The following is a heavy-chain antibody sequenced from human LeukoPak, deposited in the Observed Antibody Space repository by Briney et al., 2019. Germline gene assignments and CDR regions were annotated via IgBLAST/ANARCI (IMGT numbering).Heavy chain of an antibody. J-gene: IGHJ3*02. D-gene: IGHD1-26*01. V-gene: IGHV4-30-4*01. CDR2: IYYSGST. Sequence: SETLSLTCTFSGGSISSGDYYWSWIRQPPGKGLEWIGYIYYSGSTYYNPSLKSRVTISVDTSKNQFSLKLSSVTAADTAVYSCARGGAADDAFDIWGQGTMVTVSS. CDR3: ARGGAADDAFDI. CDR1: GGSISSGDYY.